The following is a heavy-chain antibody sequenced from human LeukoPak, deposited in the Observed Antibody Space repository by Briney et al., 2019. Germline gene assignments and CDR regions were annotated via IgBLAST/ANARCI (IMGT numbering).Heavy chain of an antibody. CDR1: GGSISSGDYY. J-gene: IGHJ4*02. Sequence: SRTLSLTCTVSGGSISSGDYYWSWIRQPPGKGLEWIGYIYYSGSTYYNPSLKSRVTISVDTSKNQFSLKLSSVTAADTAVYYCAREWGVIAALDYWGQGTLVTVSS. CDR3: AREWGVIAALDY. D-gene: IGHD6-13*01. CDR2: IYYSGST. V-gene: IGHV4-30-4*08.